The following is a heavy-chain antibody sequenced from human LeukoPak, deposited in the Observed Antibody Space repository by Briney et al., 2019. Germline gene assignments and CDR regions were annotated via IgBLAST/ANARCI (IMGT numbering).Heavy chain of an antibody. V-gene: IGHV1-69*05. CDR3: ARDSRVVRGVISSSLIWYFDL. Sequence: SVKVSCKASGGTFSSYAISWVRQAPGQGLEWMGRIIPIFGTANYAQKLQGRVTMTTDTSTSTAYMELRSLRSDDTAVYYCARDSRVVRGVISSSLIWYFDLWGRGTLVTVSS. D-gene: IGHD3-10*01. CDR1: GGTFSSYA. CDR2: IIPIFGTA. J-gene: IGHJ2*01.